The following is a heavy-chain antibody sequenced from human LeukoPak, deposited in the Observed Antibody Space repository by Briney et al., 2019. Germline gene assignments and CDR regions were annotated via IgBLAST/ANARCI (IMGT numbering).Heavy chain of an antibody. CDR1: GFLFRGHA. D-gene: IGHD2-2*01. Sequence: GGSLRLSCAASGFLFRGHAMVWIRQAPGKGLECVSSIHSSATYITYADSVRGRFTISRDNDKNSLFLDMNDLRAEDTAVYYCARAAIRVDFFDSWGQGTLVAVSS. V-gene: IGHV3-21*06. CDR3: ARAAIRVDFFDS. J-gene: IGHJ4*02. CDR2: IHSSATYI.